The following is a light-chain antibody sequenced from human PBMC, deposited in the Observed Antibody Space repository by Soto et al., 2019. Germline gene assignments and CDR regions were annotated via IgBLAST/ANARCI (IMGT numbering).Light chain of an antibody. Sequence: EIVLPQSPGTLSLSPGETATLSCRASQTSGRNSLAWYQQKPGQAPRLRIFGTSTMATGIPDRLSGSGSGTDFTLSISRLEPADFAVYYCQQYASSPLLTFGGGAKVEIK. CDR1: QTSGRNS. CDR3: QQYASSPLLT. V-gene: IGKV3-20*01. J-gene: IGKJ4*01. CDR2: GTS.